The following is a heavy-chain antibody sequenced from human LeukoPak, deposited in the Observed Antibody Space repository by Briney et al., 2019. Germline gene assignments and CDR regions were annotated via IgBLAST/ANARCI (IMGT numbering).Heavy chain of an antibody. Sequence: GGSLRLSCAAAGFTFSSYAMSWVRQAPGKGLEWVSAISGSGGSTYYADSVKGRFTISRDNSKNTLYLQMNSLGAEDTAVYYCAKVGWGSSVGYFDYWGQGTLVTVSS. CDR2: ISGSGGST. D-gene: IGHD3-16*01. V-gene: IGHV3-23*01. J-gene: IGHJ4*02. CDR1: GFTFSSYA. CDR3: AKVGWGSSVGYFDY.